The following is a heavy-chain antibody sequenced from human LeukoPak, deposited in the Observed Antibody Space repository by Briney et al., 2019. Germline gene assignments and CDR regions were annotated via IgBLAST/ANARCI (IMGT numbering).Heavy chain of an antibody. V-gene: IGHV3-7*01. CDR2: IKQDGSEK. D-gene: IGHD3-10*01. J-gene: IGHJ4*02. CDR1: GFTFSSYW. Sequence: GGSPRLSCAASGFTFSSYWMSWVRQAPGKGLEWVANIKQDGSEKYYVDSVKGRFTISRDNAKNSLYLQMNSLRAEDTAVYYCARDRAYGSGSYYLGPYYFDYWGQGTLVTVSS. CDR3: ARDRAYGSGSYYLGPYYFDY.